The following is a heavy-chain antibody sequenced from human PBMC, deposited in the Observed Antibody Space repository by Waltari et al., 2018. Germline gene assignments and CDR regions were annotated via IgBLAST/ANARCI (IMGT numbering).Heavy chain of an antibody. D-gene: IGHD1-1*01. CDR3: ARGGETWNRLETHFDY. CDR1: GYPFNDYG. V-gene: IGHV1-3*04. Sequence: QVQLVQSGAEVKEPGASVKVSCKTFGYPFNDYGLPWVRQAPGQGLEWMGWIKTSTGNTKYSQKFQGRVTLNRDSSATTAYMDVSSLKSEDTAIYYCARGGETWNRLETHFDYWGQGTLVTVSS. CDR2: IKTSTGNT. J-gene: IGHJ4*02.